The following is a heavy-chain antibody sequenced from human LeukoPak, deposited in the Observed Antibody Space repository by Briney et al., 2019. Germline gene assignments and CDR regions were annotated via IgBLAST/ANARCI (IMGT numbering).Heavy chain of an antibody. CDR2: IISDESSI. Sequence: GGSLRLSCAASGFTFSSYWMHWVRQAPGKGLVWVSRIISDESSISYADSVKGRFTISRDNAKNTLYLQMNSLRAEDTAVYYCAREDVDIAVAASGAFDTWGQGTMVTVSS. V-gene: IGHV3-74*01. D-gene: IGHD6-19*01. J-gene: IGHJ3*02. CDR3: AREDVDIAVAASGAFDT. CDR1: GFTFSSYW.